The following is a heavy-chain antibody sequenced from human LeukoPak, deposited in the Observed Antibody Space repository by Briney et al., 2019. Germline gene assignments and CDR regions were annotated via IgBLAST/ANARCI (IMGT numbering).Heavy chain of an antibody. Sequence: GGSLRLSCAASGFTFSSYWMSWVRQAPGKGLEWVANIKQDGSEKYYVDSVKGRFTISRDNAKNSLYLQMNSLRAEDTAVYYCARAFYASYYYYMDVWGKGTTVTVSS. D-gene: IGHD2/OR15-2a*01. J-gene: IGHJ6*03. CDR3: ARAFYASYYYYMDV. CDR1: GFTFSSYW. CDR2: IKQDGSEK. V-gene: IGHV3-7*01.